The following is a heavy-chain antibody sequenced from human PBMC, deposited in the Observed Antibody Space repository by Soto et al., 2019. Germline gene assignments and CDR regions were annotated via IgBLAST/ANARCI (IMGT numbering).Heavy chain of an antibody. V-gene: IGHV5-51*01. J-gene: IGHJ6*02. CDR2: IYPGDSDT. CDR3: ARTSAAGKYYYGMDV. CDR1: GYSFTSYW. Sequence: GESLKISGKGSGYSFTSYWIGWVRQMPGKGLEWMGIIYPGDSDTRYSPSFQGQVTISADKSISTAYLQWSSLEASDTAMYYCARTSAAGKYYYGMDVWGQGTTVTVSS. D-gene: IGHD6-13*01.